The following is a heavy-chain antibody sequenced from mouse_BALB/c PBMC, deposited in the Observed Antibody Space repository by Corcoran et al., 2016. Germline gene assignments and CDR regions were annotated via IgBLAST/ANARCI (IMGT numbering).Heavy chain of an antibody. CDR1: GYTFTDYN. D-gene: IGHD2-3*01. Sequence: EVQLQQFGAELGKPGASGKISCKASGYTFTDYNMDRVKQSHGKSLELSGDINPNYDSTSYNQKFKGKATLTVDKSYSTAYMELRSLTSEDTAVYYCARLYDGYYAMDYWGQGTSVTFSS. V-gene: IGHV1-18*01. CDR3: ARLYDGYYAMDY. J-gene: IGHJ4*01. CDR2: INPNYDST.